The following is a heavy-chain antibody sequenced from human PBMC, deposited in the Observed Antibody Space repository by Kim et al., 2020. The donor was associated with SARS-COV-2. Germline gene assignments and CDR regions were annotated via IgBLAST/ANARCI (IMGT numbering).Heavy chain of an antibody. D-gene: IGHD3-10*01. J-gene: IGHJ4*01. CDR1: GFTFSSYG. Sequence: GGSLRLSCAASGFTFSSYGMHWVRQAPGKGLEWVAVISYDGSNKYYSDSVKGRFTISRDNSKNTLYLQMNSLRAEDTAVYYCAKDWYGSGSYYSSGYWG. CDR2: ISYDGSNK. V-gene: IGHV3-30*18. CDR3: AKDWYGSGSYYSSGY.